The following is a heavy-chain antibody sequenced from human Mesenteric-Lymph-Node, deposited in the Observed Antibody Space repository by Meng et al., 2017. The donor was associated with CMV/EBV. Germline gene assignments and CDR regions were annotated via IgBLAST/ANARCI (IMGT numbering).Heavy chain of an antibody. V-gene: IGHV3-21*01. J-gene: IGHJ4*02. CDR2: IRSSSSYI. Sequence: LSLTRAASGFTFSSYSMNWVRQAPGKGPEWVSSIRSSSSYIYYADSVKGRFTISRDNAKNSLYLQLNSLRAEDTAVYYCASFDFWSGYYEAFDYWGQGTLVTVSS. CDR3: ASFDFWSGYYEAFDY. D-gene: IGHD3-3*01. CDR1: GFTFSSYS.